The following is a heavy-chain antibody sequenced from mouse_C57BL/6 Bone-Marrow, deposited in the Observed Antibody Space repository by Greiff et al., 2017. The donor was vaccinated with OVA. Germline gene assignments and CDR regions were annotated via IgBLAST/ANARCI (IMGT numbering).Heavy chain of an antibody. CDR2: INPDSSTI. D-gene: IGHD2-4*01. V-gene: IGHV4-1*01. Sequence: EVKLMESGGGLVQPGGSLKLSCAASGIDFSRYWMSWVRRAPGKGLEWIGEINPDSSTINYAPSLKDKFIISRDNAKNTLYLQMSKVRSEDTALYYCAGPIYYDFSWFAYWGQGTLVTVSA. J-gene: IGHJ3*01. CDR3: AGPIYYDFSWFAY. CDR1: GIDFSRYW.